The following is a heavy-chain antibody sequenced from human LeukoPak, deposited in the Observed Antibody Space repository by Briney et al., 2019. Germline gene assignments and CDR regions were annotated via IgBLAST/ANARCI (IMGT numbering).Heavy chain of an antibody. Sequence: GGSLRLSCAASGFTVSSSYMSWVRQAPGKGLEWVSVLYSGGTTYYADSVKGRFTISRDNSKNTLYLQMNSLRAEDTAVYYCARDRGSNWFDSWGQGTLVAVSS. J-gene: IGHJ5*01. CDR2: LYSGGTT. D-gene: IGHD3-10*01. CDR1: GFTVSSSY. CDR3: ARDRGSNWFDS. V-gene: IGHV3-53*01.